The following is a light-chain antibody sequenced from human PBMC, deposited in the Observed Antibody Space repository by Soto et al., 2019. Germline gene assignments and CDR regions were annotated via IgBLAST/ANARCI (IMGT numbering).Light chain of an antibody. J-gene: IGKJ2*01. Sequence: EIVLTQSPGTLSLSPGERATLSCRASQSVPSDLLAWYQQKPGQAPRLVIYAASRRATGIPDRFSGSGSGIDFTLTISRLEPEDFVGDFCHNHGPSPQTFRQGSKLGIK. CDR3: HNHGPSPQT. CDR2: AAS. CDR1: QSVPSDL. V-gene: IGKV3-20*01.